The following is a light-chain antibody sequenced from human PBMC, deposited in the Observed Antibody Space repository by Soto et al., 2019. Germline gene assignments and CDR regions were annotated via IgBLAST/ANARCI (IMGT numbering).Light chain of an antibody. J-gene: IGKJ1*01. Sequence: DSQMPQSPSTLSASVGDRVTITCRASQTISSWLAWYQQKPGKAPKLLIYAASTLQSGVPSRFSGSGSGTDFTLTISCLQSEDFATYYCQQYYSYPRTFGQGTKVDIK. CDR2: AAS. CDR3: QQYYSYPRT. V-gene: IGKV1-5*01. CDR1: QTISSW.